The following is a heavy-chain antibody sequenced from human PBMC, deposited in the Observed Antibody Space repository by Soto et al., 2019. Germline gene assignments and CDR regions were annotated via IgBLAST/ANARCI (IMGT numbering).Heavy chain of an antibody. Sequence: KPSETLSLTCTVSGGSISSYYWSWIRQPPGKGLEWIGYIYYSGSTNYNPSLKSRVTISVDTSKNQFSLKLSSVTAAGTAVYYCARTYSSGWYGYSGQVTLGTFSS. J-gene: IGHJ4*02. CDR1: GGSISSYY. D-gene: IGHD6-19*01. V-gene: IGHV4-59*01. CDR3: ARTYSSGWYGY. CDR2: IYYSGST.